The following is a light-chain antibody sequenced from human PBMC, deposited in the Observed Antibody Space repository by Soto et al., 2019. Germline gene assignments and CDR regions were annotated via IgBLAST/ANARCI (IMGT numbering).Light chain of an antibody. Sequence: QSALTQPRSVSGSPGQSVTISCTGTSSDVGGYNYVSWYQQHPGKAPKLIIYDVSNRPSVVPDRFSGSKSGNTASLTISGLQDEDDADYYCCSYAGSYTLVFGGGTKLTVL. CDR1: SSDVGGYNY. V-gene: IGLV2-11*01. J-gene: IGLJ3*02. CDR2: DVS. CDR3: CSYAGSYTLV.